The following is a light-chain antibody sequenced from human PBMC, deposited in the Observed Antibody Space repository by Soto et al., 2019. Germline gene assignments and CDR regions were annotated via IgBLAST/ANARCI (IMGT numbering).Light chain of an antibody. Sequence: EIQITQSTSTLSASLGDRVTITCRASESISNWLAWYQQKPGKAPELLIFAASSLQSGVPSRFSGSRSGPDFTLTISSLQPEDFATYYCQQSYSSPPTFGQGTIVDIK. J-gene: IGKJ1*01. CDR2: AAS. V-gene: IGKV1-39*01. CDR1: ESISNW. CDR3: QQSYSSPPT.